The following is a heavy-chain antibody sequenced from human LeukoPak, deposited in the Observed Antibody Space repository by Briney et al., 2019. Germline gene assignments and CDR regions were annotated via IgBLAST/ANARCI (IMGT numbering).Heavy chain of an antibody. CDR3: ARERGVYYDSSGYFDY. V-gene: IGHV1-69*04. D-gene: IGHD3-22*01. J-gene: IGHJ4*02. CDR1: GGTFSSYT. CDR2: IIPILGIA. Sequence: SVKVSCKASGGTFSSYTISWVRQAPGQGLEWMGRIIPILGIANYAQKFQGRVTITADKSTSTAYMELSSLRSEDTAVYYCARERGVYYDSSGYFDYWGQGALVTVSS.